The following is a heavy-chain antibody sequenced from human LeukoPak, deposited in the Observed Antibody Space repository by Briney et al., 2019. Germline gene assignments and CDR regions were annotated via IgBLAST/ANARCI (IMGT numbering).Heavy chain of an antibody. CDR1: GFTFSSYS. Sequence: GGSLRLSCAASGFTFSSYSMNWVRQAPGKGLEWVSSISSSSYIYYADSVKGRFTISRDNAKNSLYLQMNSLRAEDTAVYYCARVLYCSSTSCHAAHFDYWGQGTMVTVSS. V-gene: IGHV3-21*01. J-gene: IGHJ4*03. D-gene: IGHD2-2*01. CDR3: ARVLYCSSTSCHAAHFDY. CDR2: ISSSSYI.